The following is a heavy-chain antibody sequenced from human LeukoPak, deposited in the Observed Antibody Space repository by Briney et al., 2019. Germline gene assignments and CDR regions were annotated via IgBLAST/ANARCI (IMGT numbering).Heavy chain of an antibody. D-gene: IGHD6-19*01. CDR3: AKGTPGYSSGWYDY. CDR1: GFTFSSYG. J-gene: IGHJ4*02. CDR2: ISHDGSNK. V-gene: IGHV3-30*18. Sequence: GGSLRLSCAASGFTFSSYGMHWVRQAPGKGLEWVAVISHDGSNKYYADSVKGRFTISRDNAKNSLYLQMNSLRAEDTALYYCAKGTPGYSSGWYDYWGQGTLVTVSS.